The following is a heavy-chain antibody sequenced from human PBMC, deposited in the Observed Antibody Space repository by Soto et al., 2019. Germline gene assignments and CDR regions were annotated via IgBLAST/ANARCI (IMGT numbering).Heavy chain of an antibody. D-gene: IGHD5-18*01. V-gene: IGHV1-3*01. CDR3: ARQGSNYGPIFDY. CDR1: KYTFTNYA. CDR2: INAGNGHT. J-gene: IGHJ4*02. Sequence: GASVKVSCKASKYTFTNYAIHWVRQAPGQRLEWMGWINAGNGHTKYSQKFQGQVTFSVDKSINTAYLQWSSLKASDTAMYYCARQGSNYGPIFDYWGQGTLVTVSP.